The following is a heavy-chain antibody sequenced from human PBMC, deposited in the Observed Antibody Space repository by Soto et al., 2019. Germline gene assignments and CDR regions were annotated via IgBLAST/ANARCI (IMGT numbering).Heavy chain of an antibody. D-gene: IGHD3-3*01. CDR1: GYTFTSYD. Sequence: ASVKVSCKASGYTFTSYDINWVRQATGQGLEWMGWMNPNSGNTGYAQKFQGRVTMTRNTSISTAYMELSSLRSEDTAVYYCARERRCYDFWSGYSACYYYGMDVWGQGTTVTV. J-gene: IGHJ6*02. CDR3: ARERRCYDFWSGYSACYYYGMDV. CDR2: MNPNSGNT. V-gene: IGHV1-8*01.